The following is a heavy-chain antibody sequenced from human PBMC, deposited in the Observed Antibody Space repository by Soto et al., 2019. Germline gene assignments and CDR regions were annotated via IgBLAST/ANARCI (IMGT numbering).Heavy chain of an antibody. J-gene: IGHJ4*02. CDR3: ARVEPRGGAVARDY. CDR1: GYTFASHG. V-gene: IGHV1-18*01. D-gene: IGHD6-19*01. CDR2: ISGFNGNT. Sequence: ASLKVSCKASGYTFASHGFSWVRQAPGQGLEWMGWISGFNGNTDYAQKFQGRVTLTTDTSTSTAYMELRSLRSDDTAVYYCARVEPRGGAVARDYGGQGTWVTVSS.